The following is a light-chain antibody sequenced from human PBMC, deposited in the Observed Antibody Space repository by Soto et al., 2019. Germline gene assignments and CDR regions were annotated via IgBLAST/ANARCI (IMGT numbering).Light chain of an antibody. J-gene: IGKJ2*01. V-gene: IGKV3-20*01. Sequence: EIVLTQSPGTLSLSPGERATLSCRASQSLSSSLVVWYQQRPGQAPRLLIYGASSRATGTPDRFSGSGSGTDFTLSISRLEPEDFAVYYCQQYGASPIYTFGQGTKLEIK. CDR1: QSLSSSL. CDR2: GAS. CDR3: QQYGASPIYT.